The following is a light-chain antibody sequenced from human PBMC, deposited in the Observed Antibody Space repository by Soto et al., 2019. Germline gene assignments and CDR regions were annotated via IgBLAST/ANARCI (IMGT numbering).Light chain of an antibody. J-gene: IGLJ7*01. CDR1: SSDVGGYNY. V-gene: IGLV2-11*01. CDR3: CSYAAAAV. Sequence: QSALTQPRSVSGSPGQSVTISCTGTSSDVGGYNYVSWYQQHPGKAPKVMIYDVSKRPSGVPDRFSGSKSGNTASLTISGLQGEDEADYYCCSYAAAAVFGGGTQLTVL. CDR2: DVS.